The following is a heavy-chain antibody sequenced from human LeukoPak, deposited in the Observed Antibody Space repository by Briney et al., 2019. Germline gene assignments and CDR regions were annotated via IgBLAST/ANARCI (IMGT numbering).Heavy chain of an antibody. CDR3: ARFISAADAYYYYGLDV. D-gene: IGHD6-13*01. Sequence: ASVKVSCKASGYTFTSYGISWVRQAPGQGLEWMGWISAYNGNTNYAQKLQGRVTMTTDTSTSTAYMELRSLRSDDTAVYYCARFISAADAYYYYGLDVWGQGTTVTVSS. V-gene: IGHV1-18*01. CDR1: GYTFTSYG. CDR2: ISAYNGNT. J-gene: IGHJ6*02.